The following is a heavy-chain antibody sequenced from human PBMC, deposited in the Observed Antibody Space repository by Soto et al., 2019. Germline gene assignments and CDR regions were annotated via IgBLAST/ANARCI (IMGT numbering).Heavy chain of an antibody. V-gene: IGHV4-59*12. Sequence: SETLSLTCTVSGGSISTYYWSWIRQPPGKGLEWIGYISYRGSTNYNPSLKSRVTISLDTSKNQFSLKLSSVTAADTAVYYCARDIAARGWFDPWGQGTLVTVS. D-gene: IGHD6-6*01. CDR3: ARDIAARGWFDP. J-gene: IGHJ5*02. CDR2: ISYRGST. CDR1: GGSISTYY.